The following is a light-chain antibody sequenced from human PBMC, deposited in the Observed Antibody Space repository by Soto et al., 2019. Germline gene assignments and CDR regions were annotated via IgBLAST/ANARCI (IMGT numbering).Light chain of an antibody. J-gene: IGKJ1*01. V-gene: IGKV3-11*01. CDR2: DAS. CDR3: QQRDTWPAWT. Sequence: EILVTQSPATLSLSPGERATLSCRASQNIDTYVAWFQQKPGQAPRLLIYDASNRATGVAARFSGSGSGTDFTLPITNLEPEDFAVYYCQQRDTWPAWTFGQGTKVEI. CDR1: QNIDTY.